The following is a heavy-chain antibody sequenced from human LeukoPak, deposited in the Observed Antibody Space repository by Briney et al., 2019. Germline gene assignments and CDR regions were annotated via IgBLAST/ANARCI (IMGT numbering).Heavy chain of an antibody. V-gene: IGHV5-51*01. J-gene: IGHJ5*02. CDR3: ARHQRLITMMHNWFDP. CDR1: GYSFTSYW. D-gene: IGHD3-22*01. CDR2: IYPGDSDT. Sequence: GESLKISRKGSGYSFTSYWIGWVRQMPGKGLEWMGIIYPGDSDTRYSPSFQGQVTISADKSISTAYLQWSSLKALDTAMYYCARHQRLITMMHNWFDPWGQGTLVTVSS.